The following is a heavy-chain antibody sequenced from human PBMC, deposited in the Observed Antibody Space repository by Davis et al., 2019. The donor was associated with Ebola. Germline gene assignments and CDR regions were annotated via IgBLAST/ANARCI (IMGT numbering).Heavy chain of an antibody. CDR3: AKGAAGAKNVGYFDY. J-gene: IGHJ4*02. Sequence: GESLKISCAASTFSFRSYTMSWVRQAPGKGLEWVAGISGNGDSTYFADSVKGRFTISRDNSKDTLYLQINSLRAEDTAIYYCAKGAAGAKNVGYFDYWGQGALVTVSS. D-gene: IGHD1-26*01. CDR1: TFSFRSYT. CDR2: ISGNGDST. V-gene: IGHV3-23*01.